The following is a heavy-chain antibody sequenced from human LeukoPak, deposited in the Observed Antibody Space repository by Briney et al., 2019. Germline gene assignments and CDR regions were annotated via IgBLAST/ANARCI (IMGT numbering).Heavy chain of an antibody. CDR3: ASTYYYGSGSYPPYYYSGMDV. J-gene: IGHJ6*02. CDR1: GFTFSSYG. CDR2: IKQDGSEK. V-gene: IGHV3-7*01. Sequence: PGGSLRLSCAASGFTFSSYGMHWVRQAPGKGLEWVANIKQDGSEKYYVDSVKGRFTISRDNAKNSLYLQMNSLRAEDTAVYYCASTYYYGSGSYPPYYYSGMDVWGQGTTVTVSS. D-gene: IGHD3-10*01.